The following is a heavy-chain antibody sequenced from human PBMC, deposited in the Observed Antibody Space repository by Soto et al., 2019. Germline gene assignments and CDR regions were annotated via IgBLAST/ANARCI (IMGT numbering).Heavy chain of an antibody. CDR1: GGSISSGGYY. V-gene: IGHV4-31*03. Sequence: QVQLQESGPGLVKPSQTLSLTCTVSGGSISSGGYYWSWIRQHPGKGLEWIGYIYYSGSTYYNPSLKSRVTLSVATSKTPFSLKLSSVTAADTAVYYCARGRGDSSGYYYWFDPWGQGTLVTVSS. CDR2: IYYSGST. J-gene: IGHJ5*02. CDR3: ARGRGDSSGYYYWFDP. D-gene: IGHD3-22*01.